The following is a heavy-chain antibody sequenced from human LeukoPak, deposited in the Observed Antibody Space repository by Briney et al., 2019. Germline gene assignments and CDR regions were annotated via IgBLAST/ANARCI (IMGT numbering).Heavy chain of an antibody. Sequence: PSETLSLTCAVYGGSFSGYYWSWIRQPPGKGLEWIGEINHSGSTNYHPSLKSRVTISVDTSKNQFSLKLSSVTAADTAVYYCARGRRDYSSGWYHDLYYFDYWGQGTLVTVSS. V-gene: IGHV4-34*01. J-gene: IGHJ4*02. D-gene: IGHD6-19*01. CDR2: INHSGST. CDR1: GGSFSGYY. CDR3: ARGRRDYSSGWYHDLYYFDY.